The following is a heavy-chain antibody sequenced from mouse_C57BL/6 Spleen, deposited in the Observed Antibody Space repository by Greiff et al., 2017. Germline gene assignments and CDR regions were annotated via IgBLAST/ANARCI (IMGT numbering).Heavy chain of an antibody. CDR2: ISYDGSN. Sequence: EVQLQESGPGLVKPSQSLSLTCSVTGYSITSGYYWNWIRQFPGNKLEWMGYISYDGSNNYNPSLKNRISITRDTSKNQFFLKLNSVTTEDTATYYCARGDGYYYCDYWGQGTTLTVSS. V-gene: IGHV3-6*01. CDR3: ARGDGYYYCDY. J-gene: IGHJ2*01. D-gene: IGHD2-3*01. CDR1: GYSITSGYY.